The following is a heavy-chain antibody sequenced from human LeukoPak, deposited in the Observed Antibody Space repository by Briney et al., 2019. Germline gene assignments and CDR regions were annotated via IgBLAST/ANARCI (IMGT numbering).Heavy chain of an antibody. CDR1: GYSFTSYW. Sequence: GESLKISCKGSGYSFTSYWIGWVRQMPGKGLERMGIIYPGDSDTRYSPSFQGQVTISADKSISTAYLQWSSLKASDTAMYYCARHTFTGGGYDYELDYWGQGTLVTVSS. CDR3: ARHTFTGGGYDYELDY. CDR2: IYPGDSDT. D-gene: IGHD5-12*01. J-gene: IGHJ4*02. V-gene: IGHV5-51*01.